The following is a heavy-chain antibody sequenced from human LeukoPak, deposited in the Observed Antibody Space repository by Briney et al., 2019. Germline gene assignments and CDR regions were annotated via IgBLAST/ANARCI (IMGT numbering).Heavy chain of an antibody. J-gene: IGHJ4*02. CDR3: ARGVYIAAAQYGF. D-gene: IGHD6-13*01. CDR2: IYYSGAT. V-gene: IGHV4-59*01. CDR1: GGSISTYY. Sequence: SGTLSLTCTVSGGSISTYYWNWIRQSPGKGLEWIGYIYYSGATNYNPSLKSRVTISVDTSKNQFSLKLSSVTAADTAVYYCARGVYIAAAQYGFWGQGTLVTVSS.